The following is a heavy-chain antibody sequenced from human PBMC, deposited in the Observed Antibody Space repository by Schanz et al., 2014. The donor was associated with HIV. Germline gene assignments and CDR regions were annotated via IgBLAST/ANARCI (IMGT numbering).Heavy chain of an antibody. CDR1: GFTFSSSW. D-gene: IGHD6-6*01. CDR2: IDTDWST. Sequence: EVQLVESGGGLVQPGGSLKLSCAASGFTFSSSWMHWVRQAPGKGLVWVSHIDTDWSTNYADSVKGRFTISRDNAKNTLYLQMNSLRAEDSAVYFCARDRVSGSSSSSWFDPWGQGTLVTVSS. CDR3: ARDRVSGSSSSSWFDP. J-gene: IGHJ5*02. V-gene: IGHV3-74*01.